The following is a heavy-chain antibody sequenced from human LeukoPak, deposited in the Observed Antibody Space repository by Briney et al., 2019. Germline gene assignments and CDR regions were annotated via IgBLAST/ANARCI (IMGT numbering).Heavy chain of an antibody. CDR3: ARSRPETVWWSDP. J-gene: IGHJ5*02. D-gene: IGHD1-14*01. CDR2: INPSGGST. Sequence: HGASVKVSCKASGYTFTSYYMHWVRQAPGQGLEWMGIINPSGGSTSYAQKFQGRDTMTRDTSTSTVYMELSSLRSEDTAVYYCARSRPETVWWSDPWGQGTLVTVSS. V-gene: IGHV1-46*01. CDR1: GYTFTSYY.